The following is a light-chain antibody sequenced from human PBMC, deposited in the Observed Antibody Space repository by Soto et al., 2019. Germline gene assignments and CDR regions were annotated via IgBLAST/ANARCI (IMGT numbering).Light chain of an antibody. J-gene: IGKJ2*02. V-gene: IGKV1-39*01. CDR1: QNISTF. CDR3: QQSYSTWCT. CDR2: AAS. Sequence: DIQMTQSPSSLSASVGDRVTITCRASQNISTFLNWYQQEPGKAPKLLIYAASSLQGGVPSRFSGSGSGTDSTLTITSLQPEDFASYYCQQSYSTWCTFGQGTKLEIK.